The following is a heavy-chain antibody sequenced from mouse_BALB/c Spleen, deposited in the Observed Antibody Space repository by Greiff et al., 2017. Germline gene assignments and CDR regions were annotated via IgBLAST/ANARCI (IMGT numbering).Heavy chain of an antibody. J-gene: IGHJ3*01. V-gene: IGHV5-17*02. D-gene: IGHD1-1*01. CDR2: ISSGSSTI. CDR1: GFTFSSFG. CDR3: ASRDYYGSSYRFAY. Sequence: EVQVVESGGGLVQPGGSRKLSCAASGFTFSSFGMHWVRQAPEKGLEWVAYISSGSSTIYYADTVKGRFTISRDNPKNTLFLQMTSLRSEDTAMYYCASRDYYGSSYRFAYWGQGTLVTVSA.